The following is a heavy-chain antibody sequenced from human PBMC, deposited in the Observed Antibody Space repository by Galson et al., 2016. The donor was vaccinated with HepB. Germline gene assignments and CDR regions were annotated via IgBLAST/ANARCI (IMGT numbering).Heavy chain of an antibody. Sequence: SLRLSCAASGFSLSSYWMSWVRQAPGKGLEWVANVKYDGSEKYYVDSVKGRFTISRENAKNSMSLQMNSLSAEDTAVYYCVRDGSGGWHFDNWGQGTLITVSS. CDR3: VRDGSGGWHFDN. CDR2: VKYDGSEK. CDR1: GFSLSSYW. D-gene: IGHD6-19*01. J-gene: IGHJ4*02. V-gene: IGHV3-7*01.